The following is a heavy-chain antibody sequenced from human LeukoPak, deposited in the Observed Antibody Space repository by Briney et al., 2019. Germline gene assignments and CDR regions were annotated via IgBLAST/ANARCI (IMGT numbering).Heavy chain of an antibody. V-gene: IGHV3-7*03. Sequence: GGSLRLSCAVSGFTFSTYWMSWVRQVPGKGLEWVANIKQDGTEKYYVDSVKGRFTISRDNAKNSLYLQMDSLRADDTAVYYCARELGSSGWYYFDFWGQGTLVTVSS. J-gene: IGHJ4*02. CDR3: ARELGSSGWYYFDF. CDR2: IKQDGTEK. D-gene: IGHD6-19*01. CDR1: GFTFSTYW.